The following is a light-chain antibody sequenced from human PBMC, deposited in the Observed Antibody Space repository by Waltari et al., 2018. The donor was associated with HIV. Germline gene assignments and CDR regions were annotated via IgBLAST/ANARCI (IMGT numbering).Light chain of an antibody. CDR3: CSSAGRYTFV. CDR2: DLN. J-gene: IGLJ1*01. CDR1: NHDVGSYYY. Sequence: QPPLTPSRPFSGSPGPSITIPCTGPNHDVGSYYYFSWYQQHPGRAPKLLIFDLNRRPSGVPDRFSGSKSGNTASLTISGLQAEDEADYYCCSSAGRYTFVFGTGTKVTVL. V-gene: IGLV2-11*01.